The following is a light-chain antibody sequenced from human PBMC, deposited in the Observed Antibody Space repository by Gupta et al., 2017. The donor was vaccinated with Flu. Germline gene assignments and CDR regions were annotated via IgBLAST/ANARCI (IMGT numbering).Light chain of an antibody. CDR1: HGIGNW. CDR2: AVV. Sequence: DIQMTQSPSSVSASVGDKVTITCRASHGIGNWLAWYQQKPGQAPKLLIYAVVNLESGVPSRFSGTGSATNFALTIGSLQPDDFATYYCQQGYSFPRTFGQGTRVEIK. J-gene: IGKJ1*01. V-gene: IGKV1-12*01. CDR3: QQGYSFPRT.